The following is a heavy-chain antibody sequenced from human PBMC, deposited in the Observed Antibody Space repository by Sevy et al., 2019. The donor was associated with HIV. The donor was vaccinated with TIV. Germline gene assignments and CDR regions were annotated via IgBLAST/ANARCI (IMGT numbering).Heavy chain of an antibody. CDR1: GYSFTSYW. CDR3: ARQGRGLSGYSSGGSCYSPSTYYFDY. Sequence: GESLKISCKGSGYSFTSYWIGWVRQMPGKGLEWMGIIYPGDSDTRYSPSFQGQVTISADKSISTAYLQWSSLKASDTAVYYCARQGRGLSGYSSGGSCYSPSTYYFDYWGQGTLVTVSS. CDR2: IYPGDSDT. J-gene: IGHJ4*02. V-gene: IGHV5-51*01. D-gene: IGHD2-15*01.